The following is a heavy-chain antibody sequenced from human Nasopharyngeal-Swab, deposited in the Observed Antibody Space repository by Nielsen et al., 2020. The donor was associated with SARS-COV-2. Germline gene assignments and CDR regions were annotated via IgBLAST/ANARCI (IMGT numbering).Heavy chain of an antibody. CDR3: ARPMRLMGHYYFGMDV. CDR2: IYPGDSNT. Sequence: KVSCKGSGYSFTTYWIGWVRQMPGKGLEWMGIIYPGDSNTRYSPSFQGQVTISVDKYSSTAYLQWSSLKASDTAIYYCARPMRLMGHYYFGMDVWGQGTTVTVSS. J-gene: IGHJ6*02. CDR1: GYSFTTYW. V-gene: IGHV5-51*01. D-gene: IGHD1-26*01.